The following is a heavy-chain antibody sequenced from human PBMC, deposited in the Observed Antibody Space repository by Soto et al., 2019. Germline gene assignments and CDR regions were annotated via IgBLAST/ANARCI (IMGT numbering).Heavy chain of an antibody. CDR2: VNHSGSS. V-gene: IGHV4-34*01. Sequence: HVRLQQWGAGLLKPSETLSLTCAVYGGSFSGYYWAWIRQPPGKGLEWMGEVNHSGSSNDNPSLKSRVTISVDTSTKQFSLKLTSVSAADTAVYYCARGHSTSGFDFWGQGTLVTVSS. J-gene: IGHJ4*02. D-gene: IGHD2-2*01. CDR3: ARGHSTSGFDF. CDR1: GGSFSGYY.